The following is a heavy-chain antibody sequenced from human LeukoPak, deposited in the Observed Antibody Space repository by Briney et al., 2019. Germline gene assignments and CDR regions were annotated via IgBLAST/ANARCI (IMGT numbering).Heavy chain of an antibody. V-gene: IGHV4-39*01. J-gene: IGHJ3*02. D-gene: IGHD3-10*01. CDR1: GGYIITSGHY. CDR3: ARLGVRMRAFDI. CDR2: IYYTGVT. Sequence: PSETLSLTCTVSGGYIITSGHYWGWIRQPPGKGLEWIGSIYYTGVTSTNPFFRSRMSISVDTSKNQFSLNLTSVTAADTAVYYCARLGVRMRAFDIWGQGTMVTVSS.